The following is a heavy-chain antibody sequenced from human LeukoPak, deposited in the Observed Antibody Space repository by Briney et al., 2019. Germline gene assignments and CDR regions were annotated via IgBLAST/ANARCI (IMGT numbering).Heavy chain of an antibody. CDR1: GGSITNYY. V-gene: IGHV4-59*01. J-gene: IGHJ3*02. CDR3: ARISGSPERPRAFDI. CDR2: ISYSGST. D-gene: IGHD1-26*01. Sequence: PSETLSLTCTVSGGSITNYYWGWIRQPPGKGLEWIGYISYSGSTNYNPSLKSRVTISVDTSKNQFSLKLSSVTAADTAVYYCARISGSPERPRAFDIWGQGTMVTVSS.